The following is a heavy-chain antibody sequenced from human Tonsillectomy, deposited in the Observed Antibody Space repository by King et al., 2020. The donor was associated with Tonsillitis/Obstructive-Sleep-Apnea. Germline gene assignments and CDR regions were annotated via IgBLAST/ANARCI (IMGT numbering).Heavy chain of an antibody. CDR2: INHSGST. Sequence: VQLQQWGAGLLKPSETLSLTCAVYGGSFSGYYWSWIRQPPGKGLEWIGEINHSGSTNYNPSLNSRVTISVDTSKNQSSLKLSSVTAADTAVYYCASRRSIVATMAHWGQGTLVTVSS. D-gene: IGHD5-12*01. CDR3: ASRRSIVATMAH. CDR1: GGSFSGYY. V-gene: IGHV4-34*01. J-gene: IGHJ4*02.